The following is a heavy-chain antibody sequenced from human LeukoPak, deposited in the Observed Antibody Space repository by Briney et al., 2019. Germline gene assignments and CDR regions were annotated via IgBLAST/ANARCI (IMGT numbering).Heavy chain of an antibody. V-gene: IGHV3-9*01. D-gene: IGHD6-13*01. CDR1: GFTFSSYA. J-gene: IGHJ3*02. Sequence: GGSLRLSCAASGFTFSSYAMHWVRQAPGKGLEWVSGISWNSGSIGYADSVKGRFTISRDNAKNSLYLQMNSLRAEDTALYYCAKVGGILRAFDIWGQGTMVTVSS. CDR2: ISWNSGSI. CDR3: AKVGGILRAFDI.